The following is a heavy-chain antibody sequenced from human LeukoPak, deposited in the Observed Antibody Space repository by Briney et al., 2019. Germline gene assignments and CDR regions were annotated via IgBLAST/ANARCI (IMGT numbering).Heavy chain of an antibody. V-gene: IGHV3-48*04. Sequence: GGSLRLSCAASGFTFSSYAMHWVRQAPGKGLEWVSYISSSSSTIYYADSVKGRFTISRDNAKNTLNLQMNSLRAEDTAVYYCARDLGQYYDTSDNWFDPWGQGTLVTVSS. J-gene: IGHJ5*02. CDR3: ARDLGQYYDTSDNWFDP. D-gene: IGHD3-22*01. CDR2: ISSSSSTI. CDR1: GFTFSSYA.